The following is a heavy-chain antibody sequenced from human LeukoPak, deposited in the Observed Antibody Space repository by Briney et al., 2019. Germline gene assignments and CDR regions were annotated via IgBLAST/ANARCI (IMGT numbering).Heavy chain of an antibody. CDR1: GFTFSNYS. J-gene: IGHJ6*03. CDR2: INHSGST. V-gene: IGHV4-34*01. D-gene: IGHD2-15*01. Sequence: LRLSCAASGFTFSNYSMNWVRQPPGKGLEWIGEINHSGSTNYNPSLKSRVTISVDTSKNQFSLKLGSVTAADTAVYYCASSLVVGDYYYYYMDVWGKGTTVTVSS. CDR3: ASSLVVGDYYYYYMDV.